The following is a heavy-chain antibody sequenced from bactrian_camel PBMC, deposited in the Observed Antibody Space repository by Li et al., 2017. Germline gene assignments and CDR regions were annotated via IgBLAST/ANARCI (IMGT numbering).Heavy chain of an antibody. Sequence: HVQLVESGGASVQPGESLRLFCVASRLTIRDKCMGWFRQLPGEERQGIASMYADESATYYHDSVKGRFTISQDDAKNTMYLQMNGLRPDDTAVYYCVADPRTRWIFRAFGYWGQGTQVTVS. V-gene: IGHV3S6*01. CDR2: MYADESAT. CDR3: VADPRTRWIFRAFGY. CDR1: RLTIRDKC. J-gene: IGHJ6*01. D-gene: IGHD7*01.